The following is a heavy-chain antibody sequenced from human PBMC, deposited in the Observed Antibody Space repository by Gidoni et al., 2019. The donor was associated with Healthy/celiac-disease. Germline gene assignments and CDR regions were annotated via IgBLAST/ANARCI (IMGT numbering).Heavy chain of an antibody. J-gene: IGHJ4*02. CDR1: GGSISSGSYY. Sequence: QVQLPESGPGLVKPSQTLSLPCPVSGGSISSGSYYWSWIRQPAGKGLEWIGRIYTSGSTNYNPSLKSRVTISVDTSKNQFSLKLSSVTAADTAVYYCAREGPGVDYWGQGTLVTVSS. D-gene: IGHD1-1*01. CDR2: IYTSGST. V-gene: IGHV4-61*02. CDR3: AREGPGVDY.